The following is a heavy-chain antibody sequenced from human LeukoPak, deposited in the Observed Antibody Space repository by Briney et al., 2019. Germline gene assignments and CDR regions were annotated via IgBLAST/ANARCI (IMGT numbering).Heavy chain of an antibody. CDR1: GGTFSSYT. J-gene: IGHJ1*01. V-gene: IGHV1-69*02. CDR3: ARTTTVTREYFQH. Sequence: SVKVSCKASGGTFSSYTISWVRQAPGQGLEWMGRIIPILGIANYAQKFQGRVTITADKSMSTAYMELSSLRSEDTAVYYCARTTTVTREYFQHWGQGTLVTVSS. CDR2: IIPILGIA. D-gene: IGHD4-11*01.